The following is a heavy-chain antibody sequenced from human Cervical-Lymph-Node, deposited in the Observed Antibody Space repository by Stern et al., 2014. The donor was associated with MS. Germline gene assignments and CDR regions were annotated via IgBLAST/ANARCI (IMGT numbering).Heavy chain of an antibody. CDR1: GFTFSDYY. D-gene: IGHD2-21*01. Sequence: VQLVESGGGLVKPGGSLRLSCETSGFTFSDYYMNWVRQAPGKGLEWISYISHSDNTVYYADSVQGRFTISRDDGKNSLDPEMNSLRAEDTAVYSCARGVGMSHWGQGTLVTVSS. V-gene: IGHV3-11*01. J-gene: IGHJ4*02. CDR3: ARGVGMSH. CDR2: ISHSDNTV.